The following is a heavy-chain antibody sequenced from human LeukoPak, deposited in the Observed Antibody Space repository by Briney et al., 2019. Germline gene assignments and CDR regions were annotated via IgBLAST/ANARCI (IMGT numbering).Heavy chain of an antibody. J-gene: IGHJ4*02. V-gene: IGHV4-39*01. CDR2: IYSSGTT. Sequence: SVTLSLTYTVSGGSLSSSSYYWGWIRQPPGKGLAWIGSIYSSGTTYYNPSLKSRVTISVDTSKNQFSLKLSSVTAADTAVYYCARGRYYYDSSGYWYYFDYWGQGTLVTVSS. D-gene: IGHD3-22*01. CDR1: GGSLSSSSYY. CDR3: ARGRYYYDSSGYWYYFDY.